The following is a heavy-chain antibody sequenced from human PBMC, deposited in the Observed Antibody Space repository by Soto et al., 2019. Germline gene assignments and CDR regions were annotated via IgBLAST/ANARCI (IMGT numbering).Heavy chain of an antibody. V-gene: IGHV3-23*01. CDR1: KFTFINYA. CDR3: AREPTPHLGYCIDGICYNDY. J-gene: IGHJ4*02. CDR2: ISSSGDST. Sequence: PWGSLRLSCAASKFTFINYAISFFRHIPFKWREWVSAISSSGDSTYYADSVKGRFTISRDNSKNTLYLQMNSLRAEDTAVYYCAREPTPHLGYCIDGICYNDYWGQGTLVTVSS. D-gene: IGHD2-8*01.